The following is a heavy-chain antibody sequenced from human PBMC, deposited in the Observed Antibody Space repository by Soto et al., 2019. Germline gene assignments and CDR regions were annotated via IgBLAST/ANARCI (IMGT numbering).Heavy chain of an antibody. V-gene: IGHV4-59*12. CDR3: ARDRHPVAVAGSWSEY. Sequence: QVQLQESGPGLVKHSETLSLTCSVSVVSITADFWTLVRQPPGMRLEWIGYIHSGGVTNYNPSLKSRLTVALATSKNQVSLRLIGVPAAATAVYYCARDRHPVAVAGSWSEYWGQGTLVTVSS. D-gene: IGHD6-19*01. J-gene: IGHJ1*01. CDR2: IHSGGVT. CDR1: VVSITADF.